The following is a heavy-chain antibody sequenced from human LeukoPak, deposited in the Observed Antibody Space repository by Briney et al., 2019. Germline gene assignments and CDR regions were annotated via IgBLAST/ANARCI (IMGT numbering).Heavy chain of an antibody. V-gene: IGHV4-4*07. CDR1: GVSISSYY. CDR2: IYTSGST. CDR3: ARDRPFWSGDDYYMDV. Sequence: SETLSLTCTVSGVSISSYYWSWIRQPAGKGLEWIGRIYTSGSTNYNPSLKSRVTMSVDTSKNQFSLKLSSVTAADTAVYYCARDRPFWSGDDYYMDVWGKGATVTVSS. J-gene: IGHJ6*03. D-gene: IGHD3-3*01.